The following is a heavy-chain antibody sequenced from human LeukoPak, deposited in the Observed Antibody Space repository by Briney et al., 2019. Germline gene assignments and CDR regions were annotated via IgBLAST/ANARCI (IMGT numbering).Heavy chain of an antibody. CDR2: IYYSGST. D-gene: IGHD7-27*01. CDR1: GGSISSYY. CDR3: ARRHWGPIDY. J-gene: IGHJ4*02. V-gene: IGHV4-59*08. Sequence: SETLSLTCTVSGGSISSYYWSWIRQPPGKGLEWIGYIYYSGSTNYNPSPKSRVTISVDTSKNQFSLKLRSVTAADTAVYYCARRHWGPIDYWGQGTLVTVSS.